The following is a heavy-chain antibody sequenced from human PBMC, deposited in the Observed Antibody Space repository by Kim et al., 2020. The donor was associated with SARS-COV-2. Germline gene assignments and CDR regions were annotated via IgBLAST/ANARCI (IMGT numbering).Heavy chain of an antibody. J-gene: IGHJ6*02. V-gene: IGHV4-59*01. Sequence: NTNYNPPLKSRVTISVDTSKNQFSLKLNSVTAADTAVYYCASLAAGYGLDVWGQGTTVTVSS. D-gene: IGHD6-13*01. CDR3: ASLAAGYGLDV. CDR2: NT.